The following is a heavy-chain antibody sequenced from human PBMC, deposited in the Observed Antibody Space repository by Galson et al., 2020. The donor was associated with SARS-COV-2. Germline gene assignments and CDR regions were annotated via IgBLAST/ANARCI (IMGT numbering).Heavy chain of an antibody. CDR2: ISYDGSNK. Sequence: PGGSLRLSCAASGFTFSSYGMHWVRQAPGKGLEWVAVISYDGSNKYYADSVKGRFTISRDNSKNTLYLQMNSLRAEDTAVYYCAKDMSYYEGKFDIWGQGTMVTVSS. D-gene: IGHD3-22*01. J-gene: IGHJ3*02. V-gene: IGHV3-30*18. CDR1: GFTFSSYG. CDR3: AKDMSYYEGKFDI.